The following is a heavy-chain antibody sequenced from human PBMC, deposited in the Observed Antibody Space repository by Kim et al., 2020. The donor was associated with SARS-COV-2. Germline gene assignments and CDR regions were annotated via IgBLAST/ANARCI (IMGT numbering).Heavy chain of an antibody. CDR2: IYSGGNT. D-gene: IGHD5-18*01. V-gene: IGHV4-59*13. Sequence: SETLSLTCSVSGGSLRSYYWNWVRKPPGKGLEWIGHIYSGGNTNYNPSLMNRVTISSDTSRNFFSLKLRSVTTADTGVYYCARGTYSYYLGWGQGTLVTVSS. CDR1: GGSLRSYY. CDR3: ARGTYSYYLG. J-gene: IGHJ4*02.